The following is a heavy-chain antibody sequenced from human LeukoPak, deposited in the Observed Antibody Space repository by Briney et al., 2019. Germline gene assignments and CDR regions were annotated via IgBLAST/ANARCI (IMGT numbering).Heavy chain of an antibody. D-gene: IGHD5-18*01. CDR2: IYTSGST. V-gene: IGHV4-61*02. J-gene: IGHJ4*02. CDR3: ARAGGVQLWSLYYFDY. Sequence: PSETLSLTCTVSGGSISSGSYYWSWIRQPAGKGLEGIGRIYTSGSTNYNPSLKSRVTISVDTSKNQFSLKLSSVTAADTAVYYCARAGGVQLWSLYYFDYWGQGTLVTVSS. CDR1: GGSISSGSYY.